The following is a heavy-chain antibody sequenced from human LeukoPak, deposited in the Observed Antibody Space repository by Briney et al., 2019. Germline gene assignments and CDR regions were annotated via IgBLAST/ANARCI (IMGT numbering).Heavy chain of an antibody. Sequence: SETLSLTCTVSGGSISSYYWSWIRQPPGKGLEWIGYIYYSGSTNYNPSLKSRVTISVDTSKKHFSLKLSSVTAADTAVYYCARTLHSGWYLGRSSDIWGQGTMVTVSS. V-gene: IGHV4-59*01. D-gene: IGHD6-19*01. CDR2: IYYSGST. CDR3: ARTLHSGWYLGRSSDI. CDR1: GGSISSYY. J-gene: IGHJ3*02.